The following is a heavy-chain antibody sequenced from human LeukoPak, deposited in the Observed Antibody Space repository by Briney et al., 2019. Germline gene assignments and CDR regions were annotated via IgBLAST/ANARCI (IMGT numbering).Heavy chain of an antibody. CDR1: GFTFSSYG. V-gene: IGHV3-30*18. J-gene: IGHJ4*02. CDR3: AKVAPAGTYFDS. D-gene: IGHD6-13*01. CDR2: ISVDGSNE. Sequence: GGSLRLSCAASGFTFSSYGMHWVRQAPGKGLEWVAVISVDGSNEYYADSVKGRFTISRDNSKNTLYLQMNSLRPEDTAVYYCAKVAPAGTYFDSWGQGTLVTVSS.